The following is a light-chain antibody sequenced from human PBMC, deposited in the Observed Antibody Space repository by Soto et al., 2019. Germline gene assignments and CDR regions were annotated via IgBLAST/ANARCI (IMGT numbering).Light chain of an antibody. CDR2: GAS. CDR1: QSVSSY. CDR3: QQYNNWPPYT. Sequence: DIVMTQSPATLSVSPGERATLSCRASQSVSSYLAWYQQKPGQAPRLLIYGASTMATGIPARFSGSGSGTEFTLTISSLQSEDFAVYYCQQYNNWPPYTFGQGTKLEIK. V-gene: IGKV3-15*01. J-gene: IGKJ2*01.